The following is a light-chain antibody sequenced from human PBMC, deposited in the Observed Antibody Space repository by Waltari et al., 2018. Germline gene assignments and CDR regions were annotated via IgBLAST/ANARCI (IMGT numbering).Light chain of an antibody. CDR3: QQYSYLGP. V-gene: IGKV3-15*01. Sequence: EIVMTQSPATLSVSPGERATLSCRASQSVSRNLAWYQQKPGQAPRLLIYGASTRATGIPARFSGSGSGTEFTLNISSLQSEDSAVYYCQQYSYLGPFGQGTKVEIK. CDR2: GAS. J-gene: IGKJ1*01. CDR1: QSVSRN.